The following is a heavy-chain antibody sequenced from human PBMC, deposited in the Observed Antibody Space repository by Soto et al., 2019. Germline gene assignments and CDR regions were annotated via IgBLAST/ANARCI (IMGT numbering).Heavy chain of an antibody. CDR1: RGAFSSYA. V-gene: IGHV1-69*13. J-gene: IGHJ6*02. CDR2: IIPIFGTA. D-gene: IGHD3-16*01. CDR3: SRMDYEHLAPYRVDSYGMYV. Sequence: SVKVSCKASRGAFSSYAISWVRQAPGQGLERMEGIIPIFGTANYAQKFQDRCTITADESTSTAYMELSTLISVDTAGYFCSRMDYEHLAPYRVDSYGMYVWGQGTTVTVSS.